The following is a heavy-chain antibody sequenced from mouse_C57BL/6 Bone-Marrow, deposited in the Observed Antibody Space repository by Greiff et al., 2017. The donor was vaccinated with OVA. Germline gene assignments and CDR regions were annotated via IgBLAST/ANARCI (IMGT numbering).Heavy chain of an antibody. V-gene: IGHV1-81*01. J-gene: IGHJ2*01. Sequence: QVQLQQSGAELARPGASVKPSCKASGYTFTSYGISWVKQRTGQGLEWIGEIYPRSGNTYYNEKFKGKATLTADKSSSTAYMELRSLTSEDSAVYFCASDDYDGYFDYWGQGTTLTVSS. CDR1: GYTFTSYG. CDR2: IYPRSGNT. CDR3: ASDDYDGYFDY. D-gene: IGHD2-4*01.